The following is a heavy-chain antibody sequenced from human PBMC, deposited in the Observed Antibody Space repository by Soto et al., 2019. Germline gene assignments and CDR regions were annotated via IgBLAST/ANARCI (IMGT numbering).Heavy chain of an antibody. D-gene: IGHD6-19*01. Sequence: ASVKVSCKASGYTFTSYGISWVRQAPGQGLEWMGWISAYNGNTNYAQKLQGRVTMTTDTSTSTAYMELRSLRSDDTAVYYCARDIRTGDIAVAAYWRQGTLVTVSS. CDR1: GYTFTSYG. J-gene: IGHJ4*02. CDR3: ARDIRTGDIAVAAY. V-gene: IGHV1-18*01. CDR2: ISAYNGNT.